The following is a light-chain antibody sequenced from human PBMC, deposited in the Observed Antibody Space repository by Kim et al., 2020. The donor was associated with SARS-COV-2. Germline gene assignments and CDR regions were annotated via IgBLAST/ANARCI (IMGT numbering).Light chain of an antibody. J-gene: IGKJ4*01. CDR2: CAS. CDR3: QQYNNWPPLT. V-gene: IGKV3-15*01. CDR1: QSVSSN. Sequence: SPRDRATPSCRANQSVSSNLAWYQQKPGQAPRLLIYCASTRATGIPARFSGSGSGTDFTLTINSLQSEDFAVYYCQQYNNWPPLTFGGGTKVDIK.